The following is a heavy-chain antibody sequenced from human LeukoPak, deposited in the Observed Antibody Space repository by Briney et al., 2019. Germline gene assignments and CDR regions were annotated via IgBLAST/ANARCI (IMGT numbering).Heavy chain of an antibody. Sequence: SQTLSLTCAISGDSVSNNIAAWTWIRQSPSRGLEWLGRTYYRSKWYNDYAVSVRGRITVNPDTSKNQFSLKLSSVTAADTAVYYCAAGGGNTGWFDPWGQGTLVTVSS. CDR1: GDSVSNNIAA. J-gene: IGHJ5*02. D-gene: IGHD4-23*01. CDR3: AAGGGNTGWFDP. CDR2: TYYRSKWYN. V-gene: IGHV6-1*01.